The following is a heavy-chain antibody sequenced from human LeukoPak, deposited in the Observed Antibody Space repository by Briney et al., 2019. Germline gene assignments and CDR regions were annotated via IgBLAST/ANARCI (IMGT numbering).Heavy chain of an antibody. J-gene: IGHJ5*02. V-gene: IGHV3-48*01. D-gene: IGHD3-22*01. CDR2: ISSSSSTI. CDR3: AKRRTYYYDSTQRLNWFDP. CDR1: GFTFSSYS. Sequence: QTGGSLRLSCAASGFTFSSYSMNWVRQAPGKGLEWVSYISSSSSTIYYADSVKGRFTISRDNSKNTLYLQMNSLRAEDTAVYYCAKRRTYYYDSTQRLNWFDPWGQGTLVTVSS.